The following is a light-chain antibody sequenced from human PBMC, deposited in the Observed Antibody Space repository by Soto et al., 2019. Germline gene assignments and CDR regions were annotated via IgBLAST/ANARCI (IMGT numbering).Light chain of an antibody. CDR1: QSISSW. J-gene: IGKJ1*01. CDR3: QQYNSYWT. CDR2: DAS. Sequence: DVQMSQSPSTLSAHVGDRVTITCRASQSISSWLAWYQQKPGKAPKLLIYDASSLESGVPSRFSGSGSGTEFTLTISSLQPDDFATYYCQQYNSYWTFGQGTKVDIK. V-gene: IGKV1-5*01.